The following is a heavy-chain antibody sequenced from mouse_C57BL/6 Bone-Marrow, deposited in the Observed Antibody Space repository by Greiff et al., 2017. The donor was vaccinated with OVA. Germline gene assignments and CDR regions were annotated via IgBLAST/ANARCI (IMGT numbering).Heavy chain of an antibody. D-gene: IGHD1-1*01. CDR2: IYPGSGNT. Sequence: QVQLKESGAELVRPGASVKLSCKASGYTFTDYYINWVKQRPGQGLEWIARIYPGSGNTYYNEKFKGKATLTAEKSSSTAYMQLSSLTSEDSAVYFYANPTDYWGQGTTLTVSS. CDR1: GYTFTDYY. CDR3: ANPTDY. J-gene: IGHJ2*01. V-gene: IGHV1-76*01.